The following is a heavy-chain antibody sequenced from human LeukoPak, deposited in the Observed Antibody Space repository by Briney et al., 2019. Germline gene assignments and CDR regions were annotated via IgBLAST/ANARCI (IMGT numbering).Heavy chain of an antibody. V-gene: IGHV3-23*01. D-gene: IGHD1-26*01. CDR1: GFTFSSYA. Sequence: GGSLRLSCAASGFTFSSYAMSWVRHAPGKGLEWVSAISGSGGSTYYADSVKGRFTISRDNSKNTLYLQMNSLRAEDTAVYYCAKMEVGATTLAYWGQGTLVTVSS. CDR2: ISGSGGST. J-gene: IGHJ4*02. CDR3: AKMEVGATTLAY.